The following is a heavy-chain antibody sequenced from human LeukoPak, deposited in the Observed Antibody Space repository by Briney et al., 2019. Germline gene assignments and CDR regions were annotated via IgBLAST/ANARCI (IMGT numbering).Heavy chain of an antibody. CDR2: IIPIFGTA. V-gene: IGHV1-69*13. CDR3: ARGSPGVAARQISIYYMDV. Sequence: ASVKVSCKASGGTFIYAISWVRQAPGQGLEWMGGIIPIFGTATYAQTFQGRVTITADESTSTAYMELSSLRSEDTAVYYCARGSPGVAARQISIYYMDVWGKGTTVTVSS. CDR1: GGTFIYA. J-gene: IGHJ6*03. D-gene: IGHD6-6*01.